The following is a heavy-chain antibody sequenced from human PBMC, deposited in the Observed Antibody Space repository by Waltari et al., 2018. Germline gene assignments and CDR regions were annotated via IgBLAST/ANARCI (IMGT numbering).Heavy chain of an antibody. V-gene: IGHV4-59*01. CDR1: GGSISSYY. CDR2: IYYSGST. Sequence: QVQLQESGPGLVKPSETLSLTCTVSGGSISSYYWSWIRQPPGKGLEWIGYIYYSGSTNYNPSLKSRVTISVDTSKNQFSLKLSSVTAADTAVYYCARGDGYNPFDYWGQGTLVTVSS. J-gene: IGHJ4*02. D-gene: IGHD5-12*01. CDR3: ARGDGYNPFDY.